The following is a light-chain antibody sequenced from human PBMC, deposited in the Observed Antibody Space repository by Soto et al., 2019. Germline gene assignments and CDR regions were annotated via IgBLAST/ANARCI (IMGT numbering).Light chain of an antibody. CDR2: AAS. CDR3: LQHNNYPLT. CDR1: QGITTD. J-gene: IGKJ4*01. V-gene: IGKV1-17*01. Sequence: DIQMTQSPSSLSASAGDRVTITCRASQGITTDLGWFQQKPGKAPRRLIYAASTVQSGVPSRFSGSGSGTEFTLTISSLQPEDFATYYCLQHNNYPLTFGGGTKVEIK.